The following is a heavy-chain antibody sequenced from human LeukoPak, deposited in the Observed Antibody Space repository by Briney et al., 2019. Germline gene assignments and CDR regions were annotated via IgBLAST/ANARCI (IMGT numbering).Heavy chain of an antibody. J-gene: IGHJ6*03. CDR1: GFTFSSYG. D-gene: IGHD3-10*02. Sequence: GGSLRLSCAASGFTFSSYGMHWVRQAPGKGLEWVAFIRYDGSNKYYADSVKGRFTISRDNSKNTLYLQMNSLRAEDTAVYYCVFQSPRGVRGYYYYMDVWGKGTTVTISS. V-gene: IGHV3-30*02. CDR3: VFQSPRGVRGYYYYMDV. CDR2: IRYDGSNK.